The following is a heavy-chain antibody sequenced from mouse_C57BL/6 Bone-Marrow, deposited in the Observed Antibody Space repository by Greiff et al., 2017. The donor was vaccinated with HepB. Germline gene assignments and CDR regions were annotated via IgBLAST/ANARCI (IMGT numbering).Heavy chain of an antibody. Sequence: VKLMESGPELVKPGASVKISCKASGYTFTDYYINWVKQRPGQGLEWIGWIFPGSGSTYYNEKFKGKATLTVDQSSSPAYMLLSSLTSEDSAVYFCAVRAWFAYWGQGTLVTVSA. CDR2: IFPGSGST. D-gene: IGHD3-2*02. CDR1: GYTFTDYY. J-gene: IGHJ3*01. CDR3: AVRAWFAY. V-gene: IGHV1-75*01.